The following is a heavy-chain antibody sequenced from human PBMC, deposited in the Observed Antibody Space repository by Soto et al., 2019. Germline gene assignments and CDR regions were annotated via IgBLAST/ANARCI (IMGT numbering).Heavy chain of an antibody. D-gene: IGHD6-13*01. CDR2: IVVGSGNT. CDR3: AAEGSTLQHAFDI. J-gene: IGHJ3*02. V-gene: IGHV1-58*01. Sequence: VKVSCKASGFTFTSSAVQWVRQARGQRLEWIGWIVVGSGNTNYAQKFQERVTITRDMSTSTAYMELSSLRSEDTAVYYCAAEGSTLQHAFDIWGQGTMVTVS. CDR1: GFTFTSSA.